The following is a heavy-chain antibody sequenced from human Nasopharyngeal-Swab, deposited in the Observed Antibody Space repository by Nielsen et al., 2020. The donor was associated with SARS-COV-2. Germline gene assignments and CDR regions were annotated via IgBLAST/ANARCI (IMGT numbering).Heavy chain of an antibody. J-gene: IGHJ3*02. V-gene: IGHV3-74*01. CDR2: INSDGSST. Sequence: GESLKIPCAASGFTFSSYWMHWVRQAPGKGLVWVSRINSDGSSTRDADSVKGRFTISRDNAKNTLYLQMNSLRAEDTAVYYRARPGSSGSYDAFDIWGQGTMVTVSS. CDR1: GFTFSSYW. CDR3: ARPGSSGSYDAFDI. D-gene: IGHD6-19*01.